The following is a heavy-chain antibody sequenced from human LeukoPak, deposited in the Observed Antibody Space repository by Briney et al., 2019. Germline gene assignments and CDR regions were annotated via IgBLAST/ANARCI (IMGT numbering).Heavy chain of an antibody. CDR3: ARDLWELRNYYYYYVDV. Sequence: ASVKVSCKASGYTFTSYGISWVRQAPGQGLEWMGWISAYNGNTNYAQKLQGRVTMTTDTSTSTAYMELRSLRSDDTAVYYCARDLWELRNYYYYYVDVWGKGTTVTVSS. CDR1: GYTFTSYG. D-gene: IGHD1-26*01. J-gene: IGHJ6*03. CDR2: ISAYNGNT. V-gene: IGHV1-18*01.